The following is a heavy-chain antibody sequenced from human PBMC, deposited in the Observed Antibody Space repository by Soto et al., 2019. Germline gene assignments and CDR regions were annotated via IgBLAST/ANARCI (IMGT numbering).Heavy chain of an antibody. CDR3: ARGQHSMDV. CDR1: GFTFSYHY. V-gene: IGHV3-11*06. CDR2: INPTGSYT. Sequence: PGGSLRLSCAASGFTFSYHYMTWIRQAPGKGLEWISYINPTGSYTHYADSVKGRFSISRDNAENSLYLQMNSLRHEDTALYYCARGQHSMDVGGQGATVTVS. J-gene: IGHJ6*02. D-gene: IGHD1-1*01.